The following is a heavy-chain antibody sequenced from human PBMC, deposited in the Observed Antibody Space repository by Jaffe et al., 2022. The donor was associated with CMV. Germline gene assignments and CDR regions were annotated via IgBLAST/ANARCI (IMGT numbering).Heavy chain of an antibody. J-gene: IGHJ3*02. CDR2: ISGSGGST. D-gene: IGHD3-3*01. V-gene: IGHV3-23*01. Sequence: EVQLLESGGGLVQPGGSLRLSCAASGFTFSSYAMSWVRQAPGKGLEWVSAISGSGGSTYYADSVKGRFTISRDNSKNTLYLQMNSLRAEDTAVYYCAVTIFGVARHALDAFDIWGQGTMVTVSS. CDR3: AVTIFGVARHALDAFDI. CDR1: GFTFSSYA.